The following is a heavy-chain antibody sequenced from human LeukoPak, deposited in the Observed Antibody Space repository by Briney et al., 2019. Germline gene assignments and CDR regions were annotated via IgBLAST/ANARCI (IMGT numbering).Heavy chain of an antibody. CDR3: AREMATGHFDY. J-gene: IGHJ4*02. V-gene: IGHV1-46*01. Sequence: APVKVSCKASGYTFTSYYMHWVRQAPGQGLEWMGIINPSGGSTGYAQKFQGRVTMTRDTSTSTVYMELSSLRSEDTAVYYCAREMATGHFDYWGQGTLVTVSS. CDR1: GYTFTSYY. CDR2: INPSGGST. D-gene: IGHD5-24*01.